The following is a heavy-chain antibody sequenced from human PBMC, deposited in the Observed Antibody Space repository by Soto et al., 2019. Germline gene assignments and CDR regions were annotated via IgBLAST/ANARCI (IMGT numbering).Heavy chain of an antibody. Sequence: EVQLVESGGGLVQPGGSLRLSCAASGFSVSSKYMSWVRQAPDKGLEWVSVLYTGGTIFYTDSVRGRFTISRNSSNNTLYLQMNSLRAEDTAVYYCARGCGGGSCYSYWDYWGQGTLVTVST. CDR2: LYTGGTI. CDR3: ARGCGGGSCYSYWDY. D-gene: IGHD2-15*01. CDR1: GFSVSSKY. J-gene: IGHJ4*02. V-gene: IGHV3-53*01.